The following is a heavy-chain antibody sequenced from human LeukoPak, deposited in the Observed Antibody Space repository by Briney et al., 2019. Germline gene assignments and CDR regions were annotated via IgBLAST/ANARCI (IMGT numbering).Heavy chain of an antibody. CDR3: ARDPDIVASSSYFDF. D-gene: IGHD5-12*01. CDR2: ISAYNGNT. CDR1: GYTFTSYG. Sequence: ASVKVSCKASGYTFTSYGISWVRQAPGQGLEWMGWISAYNGNTNYAQKFQGRVSMTTDTSTTTAYMELRSLRSDDMAVYYCARDPDIVASSSYFDFWGRGTLVTVSS. J-gene: IGHJ4*02. V-gene: IGHV1-18*03.